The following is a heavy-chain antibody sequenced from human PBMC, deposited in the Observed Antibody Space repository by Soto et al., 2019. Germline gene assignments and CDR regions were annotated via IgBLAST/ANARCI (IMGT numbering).Heavy chain of an antibody. CDR3: ARHSLATQPGDY. V-gene: IGHV5-51*01. CDR2: INPGNSDT. D-gene: IGHD5-12*01. J-gene: IGHJ4*02. CDR1: GYSFTSYW. Sequence: GESLKISCKASGYSFTSYWIAWVRQTPGKGLEWMGIINPGNSDTRYSPSFQGQVTISADWPSGTTYLQLSSLRASDSAMYYCARHSLATQPGDYWGQGTRVTVSS.